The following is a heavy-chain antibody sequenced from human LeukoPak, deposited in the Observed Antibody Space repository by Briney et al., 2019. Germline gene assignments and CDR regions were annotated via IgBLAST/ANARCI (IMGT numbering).Heavy chain of an antibody. D-gene: IGHD4-11*01. Sequence: PGGSLRLSCAASGFTFSSYWMHWVRQAPGKGLVWVSRINTDGSSTSYADSVKGRFTISRDNAKNTLYLQMISLRAEDTAVYYCARVTYSNSDDYMDVWGKGTTVTVSS. J-gene: IGHJ6*03. V-gene: IGHV3-74*01. CDR1: GFTFSSYW. CDR3: ARVTYSNSDDYMDV. CDR2: INTDGSST.